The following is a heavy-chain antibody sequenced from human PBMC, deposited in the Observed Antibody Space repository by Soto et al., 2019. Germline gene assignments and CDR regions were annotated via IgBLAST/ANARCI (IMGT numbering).Heavy chain of an antibody. CDR3: TRSITGTTSFDY. D-gene: IGHD1-7*01. V-gene: IGHV3-72*01. Sequence: EVQLVESGGGLVQPGGSLRLSCAGSGFIFSDYYIDWVRQAPGKGLEWVGRSRDKGNSYSTDYSASVKGRFTVSRDASKNSLYLQMNSLKTEDTALYYCTRSITGTTSFDYWGQGTVVTVSS. CDR1: GFIFSDYY. CDR2: SRDKGNSYST. J-gene: IGHJ4*02.